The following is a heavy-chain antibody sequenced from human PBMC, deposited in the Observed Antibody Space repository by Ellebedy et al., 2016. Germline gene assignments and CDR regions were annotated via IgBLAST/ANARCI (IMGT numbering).Heavy chain of an antibody. CDR1: GGSIGFFH. D-gene: IGHD7-27*01. J-gene: IGHJ2*01. V-gene: IGHV4-59*01. CDR2: IYYSGST. Sequence: GSLRLSXTVSGGSIGFFHWSWIRQPPGKGLEWIGYIYYSGSTNYNPSLKSRVTISVDTSKNQFSLKLSPVTAADTAVYYCARERVVGISLGYFDLWGRGTLVTVSS. CDR3: ARERVVGISLGYFDL.